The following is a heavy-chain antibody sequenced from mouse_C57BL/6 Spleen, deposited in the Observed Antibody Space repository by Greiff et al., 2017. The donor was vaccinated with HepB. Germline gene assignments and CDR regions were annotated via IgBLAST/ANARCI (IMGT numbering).Heavy chain of an antibody. Sequence: VQLQQPGAELVKPGASVKMSCKASGYTFTSYWITWVKQRPGQGLEWIGDIYPGSGSTNYNEKFKSKATLTVDTSSSAAYMQLSSLTSEDSAVYYCARGEDGYYVDFDYWGQGTTLTVSS. V-gene: IGHV1-55*01. CDR3: ARGEDGYYVDFDY. CDR1: GYTFTSYW. J-gene: IGHJ2*01. D-gene: IGHD2-3*01. CDR2: IYPGSGST.